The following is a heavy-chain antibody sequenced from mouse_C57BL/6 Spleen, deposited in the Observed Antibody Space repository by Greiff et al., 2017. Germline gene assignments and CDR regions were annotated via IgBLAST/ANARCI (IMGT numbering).Heavy chain of an antibody. J-gene: IGHJ4*01. CDR1: GYTFTSYW. D-gene: IGHD4-1*01. V-gene: IGHV1-52*01. CDR2: IDPSDSET. CDR3: ARCPNWDPYAMDY. Sequence: QVQLQQPGAELVRPGSSVKLSCKASGYTFTSYWMHWVKQRPIQGLEWIGNIDPSDSETHYNQKFKDKATLTVDKSSSTAYMQLSSLTSEDSAVYYRARCPNWDPYAMDYWGQGTSVTVSS.